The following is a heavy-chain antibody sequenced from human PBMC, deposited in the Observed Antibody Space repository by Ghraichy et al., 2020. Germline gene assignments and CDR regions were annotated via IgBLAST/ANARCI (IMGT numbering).Heavy chain of an antibody. J-gene: IGHJ4*02. Sequence: SGPTLVQPTQTLTLTCTFSGFSLPTTGVGVGWIRQPPGKALEWLALIYWNDDERYSPSLRSRLTISKDTSRNQVFLTMTNMDPVDTATDDCTHSPYLRLRLGDDPGDNRGQRTLVTVSA. V-gene: IGHV2-5*01. CDR1: GFSLPTTGVG. CDR2: IYWNDDE. CDR3: THSPYLRLRLGDDPGDN. D-gene: IGHD3-16*01.